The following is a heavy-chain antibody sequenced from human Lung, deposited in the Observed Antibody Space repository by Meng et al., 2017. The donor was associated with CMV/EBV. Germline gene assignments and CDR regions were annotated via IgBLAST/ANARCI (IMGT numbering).Heavy chain of an antibody. Sequence: SCAASGFTFSSYEMNWVRQAPGKGLEWVSYISSSGSTIYYADSVKGRFTISRDNAKNSLYLQMNSLRAEDTAVYYCAREVLVPAAIRYYYYGMDVWXQGTXVTV. CDR2: ISSSGSTI. V-gene: IGHV3-48*03. CDR3: AREVLVPAAIRYYYYGMDV. D-gene: IGHD2-2*01. J-gene: IGHJ6*02. CDR1: GFTFSSYE.